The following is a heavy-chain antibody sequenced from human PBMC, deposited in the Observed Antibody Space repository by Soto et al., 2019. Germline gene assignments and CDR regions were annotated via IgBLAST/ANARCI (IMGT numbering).Heavy chain of an antibody. CDR1: GGSISSYY. D-gene: IGHD3-10*01. Sequence: PSETLSLTCTVSGGSISSYYWSWIRQPPGKGLEWIGYIYYSGSTNYNPSLKSRVTISVDTSKNQFSLKLSSVTAADTAVYYCARDTRNYYGSGSLGYYGMDVWGQGTTVTGSS. CDR3: ARDTRNYYGSGSLGYYGMDV. CDR2: IYYSGST. J-gene: IGHJ6*02. V-gene: IGHV4-59*01.